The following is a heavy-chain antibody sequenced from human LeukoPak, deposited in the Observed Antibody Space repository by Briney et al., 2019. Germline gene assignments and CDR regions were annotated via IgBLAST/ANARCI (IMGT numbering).Heavy chain of an antibody. CDR2: ISYDGSNK. CDR1: GFTFSSYG. V-gene: IGHV3-30*18. CDR3: AEDLSSSWYNWFDP. Sequence: GGSLRLSCAASGFTFSSYGMHWVRQAPGKGLEWVAVISYDGSNKYYADSVKGRFTISRDNSKNTLYLQMNRLRAEDTAVYYCAEDLSSSWYNWFDPWGQGTLVTVSS. D-gene: IGHD6-13*01. J-gene: IGHJ5*02.